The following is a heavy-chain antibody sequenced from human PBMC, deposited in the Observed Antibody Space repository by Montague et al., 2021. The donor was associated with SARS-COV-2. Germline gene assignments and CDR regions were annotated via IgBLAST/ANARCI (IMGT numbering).Heavy chain of an antibody. D-gene: IGHD6-19*01. CDR1: AGAIDNHY. CDR2: IYFSGAA. Sequence: SETLSLTCTVSAGAIDNHYWSWIRQPPGKEWKGIGYIYFSGAASYNPSLKSRVTISVDTSRNQFSLQLTSVTAADTAVYYCARRPSSGWSLDSWGQGTQVSVSS. V-gene: IGHV4-59*08. CDR3: ARRPSSGWSLDS. J-gene: IGHJ4*02.